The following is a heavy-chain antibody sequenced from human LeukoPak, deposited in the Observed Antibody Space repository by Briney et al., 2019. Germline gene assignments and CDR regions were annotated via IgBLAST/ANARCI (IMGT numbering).Heavy chain of an antibody. CDR3: ARGGEVVTAIHDS. D-gene: IGHD2-21*02. J-gene: IGHJ4*02. Sequence: PSETLSLTCSVPGGPISSYYWRWIRQPTGKGVGWVGYLYYSGSTNYNPSLKSRVTISVDPSKNQSSLKLSSVTAADTAVYYCARGGEVVTAIHDSWGQGTLVTVSP. CDR1: GGPISSYY. V-gene: IGHV4-59*01. CDR2: LYYSGST.